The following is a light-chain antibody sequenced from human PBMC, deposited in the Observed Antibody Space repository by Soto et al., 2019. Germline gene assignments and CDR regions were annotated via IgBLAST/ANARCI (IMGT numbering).Light chain of an antibody. CDR1: QSVSSN. CDR2: GAS. J-gene: IGKJ4*01. V-gene: IGKV3-15*01. CDR3: QQYNNWPPLT. Sequence: EIVLTQSPATLSVSPRERATLSCRASQSVSSNLAWYQQKPGQAPRLLIYGASTRATGIPARFSGSGSGTEFTLTISSLQSEDFAVYYCQQYNNWPPLTFGGGTKVEIK.